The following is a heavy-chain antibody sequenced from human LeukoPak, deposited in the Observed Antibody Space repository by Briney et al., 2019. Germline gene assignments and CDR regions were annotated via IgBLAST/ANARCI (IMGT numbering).Heavy chain of an antibody. Sequence: PGGSLRLSCAASGFIFGDYAMHWVRQAPGKGLEWVAAIAFDDTDRYYIDSVKGRFTISRDDSKNTLYLHMTSLRAEDTAVYYCARDTDYYDSSGLHDAFDIWGQGTMVTVSS. J-gene: IGHJ3*02. CDR2: IAFDDTDR. CDR1: GFIFGDYA. V-gene: IGHV3-30*04. CDR3: ARDTDYYDSSGLHDAFDI. D-gene: IGHD3-22*01.